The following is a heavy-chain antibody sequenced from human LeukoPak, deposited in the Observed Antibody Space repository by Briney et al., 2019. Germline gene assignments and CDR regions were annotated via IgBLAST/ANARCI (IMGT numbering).Heavy chain of an antibody. D-gene: IGHD2-2*01. CDR2: INHSGST. CDR3: AREVYCSSTSCLDY. J-gene: IGHJ4*02. V-gene: IGHV4-34*01. CDR1: GGSLSGYY. Sequence: SETLSLTCAVYGGSLSGYYWSWIRQPPGKGLEWIGEINHSGSTNYNPSLKSRVTISVDTSKNQFSLKLSSVTAADTAVYYCAREVYCSSTSCLDYWGQGTLVTVSS.